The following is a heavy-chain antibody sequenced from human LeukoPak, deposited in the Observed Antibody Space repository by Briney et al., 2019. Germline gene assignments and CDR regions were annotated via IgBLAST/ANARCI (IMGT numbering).Heavy chain of an antibody. Sequence: GGSLRLSCAASGFTFSDYYMSWIRQAPGKGLEWVSYISSSGSTIYYADSVKGRFTISRDNAKNSLYLQMNSLRAEDTAVYYCARDGWFGELRIYFDYWGQGTLVTVSS. J-gene: IGHJ4*02. CDR2: ISSSGSTI. V-gene: IGHV3-11*01. CDR3: ARDGWFGELRIYFDY. CDR1: GFTFSDYY. D-gene: IGHD3-10*01.